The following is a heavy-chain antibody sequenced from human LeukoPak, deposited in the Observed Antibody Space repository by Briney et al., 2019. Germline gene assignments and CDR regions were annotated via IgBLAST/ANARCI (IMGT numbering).Heavy chain of an antibody. D-gene: IGHD3-22*01. CDR3: ARDRSQYYDSSGYYHDY. Sequence: PGGSLRLSCAASGFTFSSYSMNWVRQAPGKGLEWVSSISSSSSNIYYADSVKGRFTISRDNAKNSLYLQMNSLRAEDTAVYYCARDRSQYYDSSGYYHDYWGQGTLVTVSS. J-gene: IGHJ4*02. V-gene: IGHV3-21*01. CDR2: ISSSSSNI. CDR1: GFTFSSYS.